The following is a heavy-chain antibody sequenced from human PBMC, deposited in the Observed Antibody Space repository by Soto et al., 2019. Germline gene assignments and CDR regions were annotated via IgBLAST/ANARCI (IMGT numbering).Heavy chain of an antibody. CDR2: INPSGGST. CDR1: GYTFTSYY. J-gene: IGHJ4*02. V-gene: IGHV1-46*01. D-gene: IGHD2-15*01. CDR3: AREPRDIVVVVAATSGLDY. Sequence: ASVKVSCKASGYTFTSYYMHWVRQAPGQGLEWMGIINPSGGSTSYAQKFQGRVTMTRDTSTSTVYMELSSLRSEDTAVYYCAREPRDIVVVVAATSGLDYWGQGTLVTVSS.